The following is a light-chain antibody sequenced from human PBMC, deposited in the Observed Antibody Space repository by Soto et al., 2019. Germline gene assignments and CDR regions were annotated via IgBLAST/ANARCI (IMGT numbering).Light chain of an antibody. CDR1: SSDVGSYNL. J-gene: IGLJ2*01. V-gene: IGLV2-23*02. Sequence: QSALTQPASVSGSPGQSITISCTGTSSDVGSYNLVSWYQQHPGKAPKLMIYEVSKRPSGVSNRFSGSKSGNTASLTISGLQAADEAAYYCCSYAGSSTVVFGGGTKLTVL. CDR2: EVS. CDR3: CSYAGSSTVV.